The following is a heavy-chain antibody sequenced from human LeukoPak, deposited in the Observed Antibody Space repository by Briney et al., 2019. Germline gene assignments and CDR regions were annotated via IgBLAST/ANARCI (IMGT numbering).Heavy chain of an antibody. V-gene: IGHV1-18*01. CDR3: ARDPGYSSGWPLDY. Sequence: ASVKVFCKASGYTFTSYSINWVRQAPGQGLEWMGWISGYNGNTNCAQKFQGRVTMTTDISTSTAYMELRSLRSEDTAVYYCARDPGYSSGWPLDYWGQGTLVTVSS. D-gene: IGHD6-19*01. CDR2: ISGYNGNT. CDR1: GYTFTSYS. J-gene: IGHJ4*02.